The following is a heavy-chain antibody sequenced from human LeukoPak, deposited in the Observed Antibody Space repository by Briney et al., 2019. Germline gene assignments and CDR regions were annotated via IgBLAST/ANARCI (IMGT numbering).Heavy chain of an antibody. CDR1: GGSISSYY. Sequence: PSETLSLTCTVSGGSISSYYWSWIRQPPGKGLEWIGYIYYSGSTNYNPSLKSRVTISEDTSKNQFSLKLSSVTAADTAVYYCARDRGHTQGWFDPWGQGTLVTVSS. CDR2: IYYSGST. CDR3: ARDRGHTQGWFDP. J-gene: IGHJ5*02. D-gene: IGHD2-2*02. V-gene: IGHV4-59*01.